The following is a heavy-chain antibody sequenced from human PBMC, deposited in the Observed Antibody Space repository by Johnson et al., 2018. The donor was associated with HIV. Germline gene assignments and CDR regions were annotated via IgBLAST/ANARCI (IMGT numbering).Heavy chain of an antibody. CDR1: GFTFSSYA. CDR2: VSYETTNK. J-gene: IGHJ3*02. CDR3: ARELRGPDAFDI. Sequence: SGGGVVQPGRSLRLSCAASGFTFSSYALHWVRQAPGKGLEWVAAVSYETTNKHYADSVKGRFTISRDNSKSTLILQMNGLREEDTAIYYCARELRGPDAFDIWGQGTMVTVSS. V-gene: IGHV3-30-3*01.